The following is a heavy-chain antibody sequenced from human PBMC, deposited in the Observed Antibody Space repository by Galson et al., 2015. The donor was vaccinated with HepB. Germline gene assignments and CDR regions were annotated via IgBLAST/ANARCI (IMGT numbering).Heavy chain of an antibody. V-gene: IGHV3-23*01. Sequence: SLRLSCAASGFTFSNYAMSWVRQAPGKGLEWVSAVNDGGGDTYYADSVKGRFTISRDNSKNTLYLQMNSLRAEDTAIYSCARWPQAATSSGPSLTQHFDYWGRGTLVTVSS. CDR1: GFTFSNYA. CDR3: ARWPQAATSSGPSLTQHFDY. J-gene: IGHJ4*02. CDR2: VNDGGGDT. D-gene: IGHD6-25*01.